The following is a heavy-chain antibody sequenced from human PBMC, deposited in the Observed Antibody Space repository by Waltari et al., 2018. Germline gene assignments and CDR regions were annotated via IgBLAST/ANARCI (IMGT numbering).Heavy chain of an antibody. J-gene: IGHJ3*02. D-gene: IGHD5-18*01. CDR2: INSDGSST. Sequence: EVQLVESGGGLVQPGGSLRLSCAASGFTFSYYWMHWVRQAPGKGLVWVSRINSDGSSTTYADSVKGRFTISRDNAKNTLYLQMNSLRAEDTAVYYCASGGYSYGVDAFDIWGQGTMVTVSS. CDR3: ASGGYSYGVDAFDI. V-gene: IGHV3-74*01. CDR1: GFTFSYYW.